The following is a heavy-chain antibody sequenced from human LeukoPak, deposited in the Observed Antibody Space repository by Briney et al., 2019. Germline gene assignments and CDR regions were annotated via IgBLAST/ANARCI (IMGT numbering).Heavy chain of an antibody. CDR2: ISSSSSYI. CDR3: ARSLIAAAGTFDY. J-gene: IGHJ4*02. D-gene: IGHD6-13*01. CDR1: GFTFSSYS. Sequence: GGSLRLSCAASGFTFSSYSMNWVRQAPGKGLEWVSSISSSSSYIYYADSVKGRFTISRDNAKNSLYLQMSSLRAEDTAVYYCARSLIAAAGTFDYWGQGTLVTVSS. V-gene: IGHV3-21*01.